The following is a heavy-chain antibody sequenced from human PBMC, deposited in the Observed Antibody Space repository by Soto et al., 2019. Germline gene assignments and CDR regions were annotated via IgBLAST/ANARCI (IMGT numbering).Heavy chain of an antibody. CDR3: ATEYYYGSGSYYPY. Sequence: SETLSLTCTVSGGSISSGGYYRSWIRQHPGKGLEWIGYIYYSGSTYYNPSLKSRVTISVDTSKNQFSLKLSSVTAADTAVYYCATEYYYGSGSYYPYWGQGTLVTVSS. D-gene: IGHD3-10*01. CDR2: IYYSGST. CDR1: GGSISSGGYY. J-gene: IGHJ4*02. V-gene: IGHV4-31*03.